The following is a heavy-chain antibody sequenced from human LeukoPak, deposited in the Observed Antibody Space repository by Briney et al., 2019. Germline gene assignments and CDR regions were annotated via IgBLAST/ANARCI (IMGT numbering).Heavy chain of an antibody. CDR3: ARWAVHQLLSLSLHNWFDP. J-gene: IGHJ5*02. CDR2: INHSGST. Sequence: PSETLSLTCAVYGGSFSGYYWSWIRQPPGKGLEWIGEINHSGSTNYNPSLKSRVTISVDTSKNQFSLKLSSVTAADTAVYYCARWAVHQLLSLSLHNWFDPWGQGTLVTVSS. CDR1: GGSFSGYY. V-gene: IGHV4-34*01. D-gene: IGHD2-2*01.